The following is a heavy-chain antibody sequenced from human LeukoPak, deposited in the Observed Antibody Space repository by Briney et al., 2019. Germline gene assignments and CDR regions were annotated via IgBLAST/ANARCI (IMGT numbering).Heavy chain of an antibody. D-gene: IGHD3-3*01. CDR3: ARGLIYDFWSGYYRETGWFDP. Sequence: VASVKVSCKASGYTFTSYDINWVRQATGQGLEWMGWMNPNSGNTGYAQKFQGRVTMTRNTSISTAYMELSSLRSEDTAVYYCARGLIYDFWSGYYRETGWFDPWGQGTLVTVSS. CDR1: GYTFTSYD. CDR2: MNPNSGNT. V-gene: IGHV1-8*01. J-gene: IGHJ5*02.